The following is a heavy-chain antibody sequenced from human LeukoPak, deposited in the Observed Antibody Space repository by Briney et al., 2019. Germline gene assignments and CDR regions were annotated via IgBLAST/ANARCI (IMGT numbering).Heavy chain of an antibody. CDR1: GGSISSYY. CDR2: IYYSGST. D-gene: IGHD6-13*01. CDR3: ARGRVGAGTGDY. V-gene: IGHV4-59*08. Sequence: SETLSLTCTVSGGSISSYYWSWIRQPPGKGLEWIGYIYYSGSTNYNPSLKSRVTISVDTSKNQFSLKLSSVTAADTAVYYCARGRVGAGTGDYWGQGTLVTVSS. J-gene: IGHJ4*02.